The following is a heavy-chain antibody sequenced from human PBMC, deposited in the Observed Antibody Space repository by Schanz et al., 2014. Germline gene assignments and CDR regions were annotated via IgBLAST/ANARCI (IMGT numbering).Heavy chain of an antibody. D-gene: IGHD6-13*01. V-gene: IGHV3-23*04. CDR3: VSQTGSPNY. J-gene: IGHJ4*02. CDR1: GFTFSDYW. CDR2: ISGSGGST. Sequence: EVQLVQSGGGLVQPGGSLRLSCTASGFTFSDYWMSWVRQAPGKGLEWVSAISGSGGSTYYADSMKGRFTISRDNAKRSLFLQMNSLRVEDTAVYFCVSQTGSPNYWGQGTLVTVSS.